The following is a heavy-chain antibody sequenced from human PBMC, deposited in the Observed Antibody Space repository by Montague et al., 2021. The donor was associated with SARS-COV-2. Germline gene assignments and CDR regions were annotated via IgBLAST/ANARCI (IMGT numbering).Heavy chain of an antibody. CDR2: IFYTGST. D-gene: IGHD2-2*01. V-gene: IGHV4-59*11. CDR3: ARGTWHQLNY. CDR1: GGSITNHY. J-gene: IGHJ4*02. Sequence: SETLSLTCTVSGGSITNHYWNWIRHPPGKGLEWSGYIFYTGSTNYNPSLKRRAAISLDTSKNQFPLKLTSVTAADTAVYYCARGTWHQLNYWGQGTLVTVSS.